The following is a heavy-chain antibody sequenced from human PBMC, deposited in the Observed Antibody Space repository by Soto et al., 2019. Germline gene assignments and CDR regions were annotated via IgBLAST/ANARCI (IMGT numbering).Heavy chain of an antibody. CDR2: IWYDGSNK. V-gene: IGHV3-33*01. CDR3: ARDQVSGEDISPPVG. D-gene: IGHD3-16*01. CDR1: GFTFSSYG. J-gene: IGHJ4*02. Sequence: QVQLVESGGGVVQPGRSLRLSCAASGFTFSSYGMHWVRQAPGKGLEWVAVIWYDGSNKYYADSVKGRFTISRDNSKNTLYLQMNSLRAEDTAVYYCARDQVSGEDISPPVGWGQGTLVTVSS.